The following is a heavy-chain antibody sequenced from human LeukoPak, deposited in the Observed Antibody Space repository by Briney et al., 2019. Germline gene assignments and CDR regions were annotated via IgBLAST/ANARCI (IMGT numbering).Heavy chain of an antibody. CDR3: ARDGGPTSYDYVWGSYRYINNWFDP. CDR2: IYYSGST. Sequence: SETLSLTCTVSGGSISSSSYYWGWIRQPPGKGLEWIGSIYYSGSTYYNPSLKSRVTISVDTSKNQFSLKLSSVIAADTAVYYCARDGGPTSYDYVWGSYRYINNWFDPWGQGTLVTVSS. V-gene: IGHV4-39*07. D-gene: IGHD3-16*02. CDR1: GGSISSSSYY. J-gene: IGHJ5*02.